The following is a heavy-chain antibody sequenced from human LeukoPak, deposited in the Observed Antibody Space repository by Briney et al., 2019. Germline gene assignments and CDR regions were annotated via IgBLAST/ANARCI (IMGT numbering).Heavy chain of an antibody. D-gene: IGHD6-19*01. V-gene: IGHV3-30*03. J-gene: IGHJ4*02. CDR3: AGNVGQWPLY. Sequence: GGSLRLSCAASGFTFSSYGMHWVRQAPGKGLEWVAVISYDGSNKYYADSVKGRFTISRDNSKNTLYLQMNSLRAEDTAVYYCAGNVGQWPLYWGQGTLVTVSS. CDR1: GFTFSSYG. CDR2: ISYDGSNK.